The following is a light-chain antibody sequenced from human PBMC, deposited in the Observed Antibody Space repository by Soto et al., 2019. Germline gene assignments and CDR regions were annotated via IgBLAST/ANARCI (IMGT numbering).Light chain of an antibody. V-gene: IGLV8-61*01. CDR1: SGSVSTSYY. CDR3: VLYMGSGIWV. J-gene: IGLJ3*02. CDR2: STN. Sequence: QNVVTQEPSFSVSPGRTVTLTCGLNSGSVSTSYYPSWYQQTPGQAPRTLIYSTNTRSSAVPDRFSGSILGNKAALTITGAQADDESDYYCVLYMGSGIWVFGGGTKLTVL.